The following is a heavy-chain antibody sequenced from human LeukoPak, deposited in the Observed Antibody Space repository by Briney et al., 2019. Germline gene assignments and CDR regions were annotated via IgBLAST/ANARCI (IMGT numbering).Heavy chain of an antibody. V-gene: IGHV4-61*02. J-gene: IGHJ5*02. Sequence: SETLSLTCTVSGGSISSGSYYWSWIRQPAGKGLEWFGRIYTSGSTNYNPSLKSRVTISVDTSKNQFSLKLSSVTAADTAVYYCAREDYDILTTEFDPWGQGTLVTVFS. CDR2: IYTSGST. D-gene: IGHD3-9*01. CDR3: AREDYDILTTEFDP. CDR1: GGSISSGSYY.